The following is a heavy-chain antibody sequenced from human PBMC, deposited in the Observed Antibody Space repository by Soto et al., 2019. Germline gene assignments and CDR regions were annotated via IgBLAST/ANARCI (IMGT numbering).Heavy chain of an antibody. D-gene: IGHD1-26*01. CDR1: GFTFSNAW. J-gene: IGHJ6*02. CDR3: TTGDEVGYYYYGMDV. V-gene: IGHV3-15*07. CDR2: IKSKADGGTT. Sequence: EVQLVESGGGLVKPGGSLRLSCAASGFTFSNAWMNWVRQAPGKGLEWVGRIKSKADGGTTDYAAPGKGRFTISRNDSKNTLYLQMNSLKTEDTAVYYCTTGDEVGYYYYGMDVWGQGTTVTVSS.